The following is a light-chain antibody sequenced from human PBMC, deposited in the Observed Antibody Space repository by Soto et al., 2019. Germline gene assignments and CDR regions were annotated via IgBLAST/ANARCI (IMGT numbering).Light chain of an antibody. V-gene: IGKV1-33*01. Sequence: DIQMTQSPSSLSASVGDRVTITCKARQDISTYLNWYQQKPGKAPKLLIYDASNLETGVPSRFSGSGSGTDFTFTISSLQPEDIATYYCQQYDNLPYTFGQGTKLEIK. CDR1: QDISTY. J-gene: IGKJ2*01. CDR3: QQYDNLPYT. CDR2: DAS.